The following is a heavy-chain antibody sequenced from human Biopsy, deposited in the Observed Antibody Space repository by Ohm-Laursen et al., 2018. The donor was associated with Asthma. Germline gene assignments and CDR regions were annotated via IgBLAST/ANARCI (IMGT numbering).Heavy chain of an antibody. D-gene: IGHD6-19*01. CDR1: GGSISSFY. V-gene: IGHV4-59*01. J-gene: IGHJ4*02. Sequence: TLSLTCSVYGGSISSFYWSWIRQSPEKGLEWMGYVYWTGSTNYNPSLKSRITMSVDTSKNRMFLELTSVTAADTAIYYCMRELRNEQCVAPFDYWGQGKPVTASS. CDR2: VYWTGST. CDR3: MRELRNEQCVAPFDY.